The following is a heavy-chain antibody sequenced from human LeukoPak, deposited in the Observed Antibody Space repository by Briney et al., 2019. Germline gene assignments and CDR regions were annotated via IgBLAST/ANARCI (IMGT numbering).Heavy chain of an antibody. J-gene: IGHJ3*02. CDR2: LSSSGTAS. Sequence: PGGSLRLSCAASGFTFSNYAMSWVRQAPGRGLEWVSALSSSGTASFYADSVKGRFTISRDNAKSSLYLQMNSLRAEDTALYYCARKKGLGILDAFDIWGQGTMVTVSS. D-gene: IGHD7-27*01. CDR1: GFTFSNYA. CDR3: ARKKGLGILDAFDI. V-gene: IGHV3-23*01.